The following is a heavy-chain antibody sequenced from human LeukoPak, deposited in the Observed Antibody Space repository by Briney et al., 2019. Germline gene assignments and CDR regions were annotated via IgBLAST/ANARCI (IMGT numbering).Heavy chain of an antibody. D-gene: IGHD2-21*02. V-gene: IGHV4-59*01. J-gene: IGHJ5*02. CDR2: IYYSGST. Sequence: SETLSLTCTVSGGSISSYYWSWIRQPPGKGLEWIGDIYYSGSTNYNPSLKGRVTISVDTSKNQFSLKLSSVTAADTAVYYCARVVVVTAIPGIWFDPGGQATLVTVSS. CDR3: ARVVVVTAIPGIWFDP. CDR1: GGSISSYY.